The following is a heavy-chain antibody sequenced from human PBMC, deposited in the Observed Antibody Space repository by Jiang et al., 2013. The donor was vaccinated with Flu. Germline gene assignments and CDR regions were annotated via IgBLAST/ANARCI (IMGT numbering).Heavy chain of an antibody. CDR2: INPSGGST. D-gene: IGHD6-6*01. CDR1: GYTFTSYY. Sequence: KASGYTFTSYYMHWVRQAPGQGLEWMGIINPSGGSTSYAQKFQGRVTMTRDTSTSTVYMELSSLRSEDTAVYYCARDPASSSQNEGAPYYYGMDVWGQGTTVTVSS. V-gene: IGHV1-46*01. J-gene: IGHJ6*02. CDR3: ARDPASSSQNEGAPYYYGMDV.